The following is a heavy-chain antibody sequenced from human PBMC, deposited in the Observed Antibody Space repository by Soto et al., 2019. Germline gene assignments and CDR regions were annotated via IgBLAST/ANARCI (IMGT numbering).Heavy chain of an antibody. CDR3: ASKGNLRTYYFDY. J-gene: IGHJ4*02. D-gene: IGHD3-10*01. CDR1: GYTFTSYY. CDR2: INPSGGST. Sequence: GASVKVSCKASGYTFTSYYMHRVRQAPGQGLEWMGIINPSGGSTSYAQKFQGRVTMTRDTSTSTVYMELSSLRSEDTAVYYCASKGNLRTYYFDYWGQGTLVTVSS. V-gene: IGHV1-46*03.